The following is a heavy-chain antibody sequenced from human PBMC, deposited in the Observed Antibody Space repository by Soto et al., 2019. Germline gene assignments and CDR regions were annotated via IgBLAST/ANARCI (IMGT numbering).Heavy chain of an antibody. V-gene: IGHV1-24*01. CDR3: ATYASQPDRGMAVAGNFDY. CDR1: GYTLTELS. Sequence: ASVKVSCKVSGYTLTELSMHWVRQAPGKGLEWMGGFDPEDGETIYAQKFQGRVTMTEDTSTDTAYMELSSLRSEDTAVYYCATYASQPDRGMAVAGNFDYWGQGTLVTVSS. D-gene: IGHD6-19*01. J-gene: IGHJ4*02. CDR2: FDPEDGET.